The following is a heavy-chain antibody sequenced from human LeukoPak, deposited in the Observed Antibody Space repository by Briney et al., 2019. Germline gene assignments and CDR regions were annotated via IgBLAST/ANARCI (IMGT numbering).Heavy chain of an antibody. CDR3: ASSSYYYGSSLPY. Sequence: GGSLRLSCAASGFTVSSNYMSWVRQAPGKGLEWVSVIYSGGTTYYADSVKGRFTISRDNSKNTLYLQMNSLRAEDTAVYYCASSSYYYGSSLPYWGQGTLVTVSS. D-gene: IGHD3-10*01. J-gene: IGHJ4*02. V-gene: IGHV3-53*01. CDR1: GFTVSSNY. CDR2: IYSGGTT.